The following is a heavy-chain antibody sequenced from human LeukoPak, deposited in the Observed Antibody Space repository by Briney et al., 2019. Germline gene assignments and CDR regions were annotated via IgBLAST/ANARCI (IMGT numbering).Heavy chain of an antibody. D-gene: IGHD1-26*01. J-gene: IGHJ4*02. V-gene: IGHV3-74*01. CDR3: ARARGSYYPPRTG. CDR2: INSDGSST. Sequence: GGSLRLSCAASGFTFSSYWMSWVRQAPGKGLVWVSRINSDGSSTSYADSVKGRFTISRDNAKNTLYLQMNSLRAEDTAVYYCARARGSYYPPRTGWGQGTLVTVSS. CDR1: GFTFSSYW.